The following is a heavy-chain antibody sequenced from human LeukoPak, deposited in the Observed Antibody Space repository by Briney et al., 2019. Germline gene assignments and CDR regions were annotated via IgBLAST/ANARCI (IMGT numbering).Heavy chain of an antibody. J-gene: IGHJ5*02. V-gene: IGHV4-4*07. Sequence: PSETLSLTCTVSGGSISSYYWSWIRQPAGKGLEWIGRIYASGSTNYNPSLKSRVTMSVDTSKNQFSLKLSSVTAADTAVYYCARSRYSSSWYLWFDPWGQGTLVTVSS. D-gene: IGHD6-13*01. CDR2: IYASGST. CDR3: ARSRYSSSWYLWFDP. CDR1: GGSISSYY.